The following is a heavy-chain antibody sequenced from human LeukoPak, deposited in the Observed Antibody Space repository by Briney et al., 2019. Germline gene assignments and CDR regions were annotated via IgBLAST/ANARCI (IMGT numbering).Heavy chain of an antibody. CDR2: IKSKTDGGTT. Sequence: GGSLRLSCAVSGFVFSDAWMSWVRQAPGKGLEWVGRIKSKTDGGTTDYAAPVKGRFTISRDDSKNTLYLQMNSLKTEDTAVYYCTTVARDGYSPRGYWGQGTRVTVSS. CDR1: GFVFSDAW. D-gene: IGHD5-24*01. V-gene: IGHV3-15*01. J-gene: IGHJ4*02. CDR3: TTVARDGYSPRGY.